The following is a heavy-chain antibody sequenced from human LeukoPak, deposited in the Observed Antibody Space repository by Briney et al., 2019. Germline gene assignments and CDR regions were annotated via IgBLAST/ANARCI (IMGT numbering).Heavy chain of an antibody. V-gene: IGHV1-69*10. Sequence: ASVRVSCKASGGTFSSYAISWVRQAPGQGIEWMGRIIPILGIANYAQKFQGRVTITADKSTSTAYMELSSLRSEDTAVYYCARRHYYGSGSSFFGVGWGQGTLVTVSS. CDR2: IIPILGIA. J-gene: IGHJ4*02. D-gene: IGHD3-10*01. CDR3: ARRHYYGSGSSFFGVG. CDR1: GGTFSSYA.